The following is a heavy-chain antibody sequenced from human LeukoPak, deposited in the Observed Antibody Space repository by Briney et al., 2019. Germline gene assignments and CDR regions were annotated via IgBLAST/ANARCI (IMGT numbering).Heavy chain of an antibody. Sequence: SETLCLTCAVSGYSISSGCYWGWIRQPPGKGLEWIGSIYHSGSTYYNPSLKSRVTISVDTSKNKFSLKLSSVTAADTAVYYCARCAPAFGDYYDSALFDPWGQGTLVTVST. CDR1: GYSISSGCY. D-gene: IGHD3-22*01. CDR3: ARCAPAFGDYYDSALFDP. J-gene: IGHJ5*02. V-gene: IGHV4-38-2*01. CDR2: IYHSGST.